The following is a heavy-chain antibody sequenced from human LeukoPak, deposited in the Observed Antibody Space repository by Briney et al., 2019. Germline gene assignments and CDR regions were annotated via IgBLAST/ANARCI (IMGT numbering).Heavy chain of an antibody. D-gene: IGHD3-3*01. CDR1: GGTFSSYA. CDR2: FIPILAIA. J-gene: IGHJ4*02. Sequence: SVKVSCKASGGTFSSYAISWVRQASGQGLEWMGRFIPILAIANYAPKFQGRVTITADKSTSTVYMELSSLRSEDTAVYYCARGSGVTPTRGIFDYWGQGTLVTVSS. CDR3: ARGSGVTPTRGIFDY. V-gene: IGHV1-69*04.